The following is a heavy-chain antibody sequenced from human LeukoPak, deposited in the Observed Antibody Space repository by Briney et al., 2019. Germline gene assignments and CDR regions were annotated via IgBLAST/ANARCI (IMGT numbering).Heavy chain of an antibody. D-gene: IGHD4-23*01. Sequence: SETLSLTCTVSGYSISSGYYWGWIWQPPGRGLEWIGDISRSESTTYDPSLKSRVTISVDKSKNHFSLKLNAVTAADTAVYYCASARWDTWGQGILVTVSS. CDR1: GYSISSGYY. CDR3: ASARWDT. CDR2: ISRSEST. J-gene: IGHJ5*02. V-gene: IGHV4-38-2*02.